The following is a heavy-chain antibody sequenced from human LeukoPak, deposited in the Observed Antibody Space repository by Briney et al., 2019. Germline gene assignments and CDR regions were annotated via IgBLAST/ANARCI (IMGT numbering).Heavy chain of an antibody. CDR1: GYTFTSYY. V-gene: IGHV1-46*01. J-gene: IGHJ4*02. CDR2: INPSGGST. CDR3: ARDAPKGLYGSGSYVTFDY. Sequence: ASVKVSCKASGYTFTSYYMHWVRQAPGQGLEWMGIINPSGGSTSYAQKLQGRVTMTTDTSTSTAYMELRSLRSDDTAMHYCARDAPKGLYGSGSYVTFDYWGQGTLVTVSS. D-gene: IGHD3-10*01.